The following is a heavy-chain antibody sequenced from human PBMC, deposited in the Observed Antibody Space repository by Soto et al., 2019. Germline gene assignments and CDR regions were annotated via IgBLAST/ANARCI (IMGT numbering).Heavy chain of an antibody. CDR2: ISSSGGST. J-gene: IGHJ4*02. CDR1: GFTFSTYT. V-gene: IGHV3-64*01. Sequence: GGSLRLSCAASGFTFSTYTMHWVRRAPGKGLEYVSAISSSGGSTFYANSVKGRFTISRDNSKNTLYLQMGSLRAEDMAVYYCARVGYCSSTSCYGAPLPYWGQGTLVTVSS. CDR3: ARVGYCSSTSCYGAPLPY. D-gene: IGHD2-2*01.